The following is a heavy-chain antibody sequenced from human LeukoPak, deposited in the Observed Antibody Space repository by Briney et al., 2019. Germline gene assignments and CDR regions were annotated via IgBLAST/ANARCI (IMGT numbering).Heavy chain of an antibody. V-gene: IGHV3-30*04. D-gene: IGHD6-6*01. J-gene: IGHJ5*02. Sequence: GGSLRLSCAASGFTFSSYAMHWVRQAPGKGLEWVAVISYDGSDKYYADSVKSRFTISRDNSKNTLYLQMNSLRAEDTAVYYCAKSSIAAPNWFDPWGQGTLVTVSS. CDR1: GFTFSSYA. CDR2: ISYDGSDK. CDR3: AKSSIAAPNWFDP.